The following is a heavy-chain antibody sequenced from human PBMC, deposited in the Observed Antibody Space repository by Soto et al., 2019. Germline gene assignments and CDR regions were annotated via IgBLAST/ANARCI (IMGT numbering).Heavy chain of an antibody. CDR2: ITYDGGNE. V-gene: IGHV3-30-3*01. D-gene: IGHD2-2*01. CDR1: GFTFSSYA. J-gene: IGHJ6*02. Sequence: QVHLVESGGGVVQSGRSLRLSCAASGFTFSSYAMHWVRQAPGKGLEWVALITYDGGNEYYADSVKGRFIISRDDSENTLYLQMIGLRPEDTAVYYCARDSGIVLVPVTCMDVWGQGTTVTVSS. CDR3: ARDSGIVLVPVTCMDV.